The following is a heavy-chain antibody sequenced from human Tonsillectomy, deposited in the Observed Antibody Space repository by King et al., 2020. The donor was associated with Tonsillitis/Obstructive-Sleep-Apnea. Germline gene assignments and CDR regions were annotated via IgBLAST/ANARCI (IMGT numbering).Heavy chain of an antibody. CDR2: IYHSGST. CDR3: ARAGYCSSTSCYEGAFDI. J-gene: IGHJ3*02. CDR1: GGSISSSNW. Sequence: QLPLQESGPGLVKPSGTLSLTCAVSGGSISSSNWWSWVRQPPGKGLEWIGEIYHSGSTNYNPSLKSRVTISVDKSKNQFSLKLSSVTAADTAVYYCARAGYCSSTSCYEGAFDIWGQGTMVTVSS. D-gene: IGHD2-2*01. V-gene: IGHV4-4*02.